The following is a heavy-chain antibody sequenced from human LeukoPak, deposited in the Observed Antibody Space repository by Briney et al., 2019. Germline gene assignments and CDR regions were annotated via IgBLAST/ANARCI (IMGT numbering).Heavy chain of an antibody. V-gene: IGHV1-2*02. J-gene: IGHJ5*02. CDR2: INPKSGDT. CDR1: GYTFTDYY. D-gene: IGHD3-10*01. CDR3: ARIFYGSGNWFDP. Sequence: ASVKVSCKAPGYTFTDYYMHWVRQAPGQGLEWMGWINPKSGDTHYAQKFQGRVTMTRDMSTSTVYMELSSLRSEDTAVYYCARIFYGSGNWFDPWGQGTLVTVSS.